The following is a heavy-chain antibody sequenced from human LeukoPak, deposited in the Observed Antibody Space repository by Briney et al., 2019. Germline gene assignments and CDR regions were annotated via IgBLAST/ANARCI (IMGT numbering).Heavy chain of an antibody. V-gene: IGHV3-30*18. CDR3: AKDQGGYYGSGSYSPLDY. D-gene: IGHD3-10*01. CDR1: GLTFSSYG. J-gene: IGHJ4*02. Sequence: GGSLRLSCAASGLTFSSYGMHWVRQAPGKGLEWVALISYDGTDKYYADSVKGRFTISRDNSKNTLNLQMDGLRPEDTAVYYCAKDQGGYYGSGSYSPLDYWGQGTLVTVSS. CDR2: ISYDGTDK.